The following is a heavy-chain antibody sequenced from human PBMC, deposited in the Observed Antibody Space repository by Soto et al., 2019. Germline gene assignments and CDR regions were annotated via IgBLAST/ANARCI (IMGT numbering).Heavy chain of an antibody. V-gene: IGHV5-51*01. CDR2: IYPGDSDT. J-gene: IGHJ5*02. D-gene: IGHD3-3*01. Sequence: GESLKISCKGSGCSFTSYWIGWVRQMPGKGLEWMGIIYPGDSDTRYSPSFQGQVTISADKSISTAYLQWSSLKASDTAMYYWVGLKPNNTIFGVVIIHWFDPWGQGTLVTVSS. CDR3: VGLKPNNTIFGVVIIHWFDP. CDR1: GCSFTSYW.